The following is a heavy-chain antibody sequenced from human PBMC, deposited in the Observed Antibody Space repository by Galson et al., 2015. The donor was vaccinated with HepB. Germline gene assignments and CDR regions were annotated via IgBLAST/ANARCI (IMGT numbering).Heavy chain of an antibody. J-gene: IGHJ6*02. V-gene: IGHV3-48*01. CDR2: ISAGSTTI. Sequence: SLRLSCAGSGVTIPSYSMNWVRKAPGKGLEWLAYISAGSTTIYYADSVKGRFTISRDNAKNFLYLHMNSLRGEDTAVYYCARNPSSYDYYNMDVWGHGTTVTVSS. CDR3: ARNPSSYDYYNMDV. CDR1: GVTIPSYS.